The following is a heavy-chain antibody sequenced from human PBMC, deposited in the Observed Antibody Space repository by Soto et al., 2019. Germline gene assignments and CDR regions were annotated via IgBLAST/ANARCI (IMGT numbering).Heavy chain of an antibody. CDR2: INPNSGGT. J-gene: IGHJ6*03. CDR3: ARGEVVPAAMLKYYYYYMDV. V-gene: IGHV1-2*04. D-gene: IGHD2-2*01. CDR1: GYTFTGYY. Sequence: ASVKVSCKASGYTFTGYYMHCVRQAPGQGLEWMGWINPNSGGTNYAQKFQGWVTMTRDTSISTAYMELSRLRSDDTAVYYCARGEVVPAAMLKYYYYYMDVWGKGTTVTVSS.